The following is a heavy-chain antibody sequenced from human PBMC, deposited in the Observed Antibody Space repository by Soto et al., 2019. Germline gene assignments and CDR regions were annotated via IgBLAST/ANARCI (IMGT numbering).Heavy chain of an antibody. CDR3: VRDLDGSGSYYTDY. CDR2: TRPNNGNT. J-gene: IGHJ4*02. CDR1: GYTFSIYG. V-gene: IGHV1-18*01. D-gene: IGHD3-10*01. Sequence: QIQLVQSGAEVKKPGASVKVSCKASGYTFSIYGINWVRQAPGQGLEGMGWTRPNNGNTKYALNLQGRVTMTTDTSTSTAYMELRSLRPDDTAVYYCVRDLDGSGSYYTDYWGQGTLVTVSS.